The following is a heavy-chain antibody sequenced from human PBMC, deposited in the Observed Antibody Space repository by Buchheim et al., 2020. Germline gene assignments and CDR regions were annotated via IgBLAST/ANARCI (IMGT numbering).Heavy chain of an antibody. CDR3: ARNFGLGGMDV. V-gene: IGHV4-4*02. J-gene: IGHJ6*02. CDR1: GDSISSTDW. Sequence: QVQLQESGPGLVKPAGTLSLTCGVSGDSISSTDWWNWVRQPPGKGLEWIGEINHSGTTNYSPSLKSRVTMSVDKSKNQFSLNLSSVTAADTAVYYCARNFGLGGMDVWGRGTT. D-gene: IGHD3-16*01. CDR2: INHSGTT.